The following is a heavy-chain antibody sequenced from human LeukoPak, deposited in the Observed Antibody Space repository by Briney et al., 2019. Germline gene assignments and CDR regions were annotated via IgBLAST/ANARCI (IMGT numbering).Heavy chain of an antibody. V-gene: IGHV4-59*01. CDR1: GGSISTYY. CDR3: ARANYFDF. CDR2: IYYSGST. Sequence: PSETLSLTCSVSGGSISTYYWSWIRRPPGKGLEWIGNIYYSGSTNYNPSLKSRVTISVDASKNQFSLKLSSVTAADTAVYYCARANYFDFWGRGTLVTVSS. J-gene: IGHJ4*02.